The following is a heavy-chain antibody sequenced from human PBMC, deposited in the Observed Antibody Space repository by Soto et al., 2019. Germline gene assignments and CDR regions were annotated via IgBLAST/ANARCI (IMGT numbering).Heavy chain of an antibody. J-gene: IGHJ4*02. V-gene: IGHV4-34*01. CDR3: ARGRDAYKGGRS. D-gene: IGHD1-1*01. Sequence: QVQLQQWGAGLLKPSETLSLTCAVYGGSFSGYYWSWIRQPPGKGLEWIGEISQSEGTNYNPSLKSRVTISVDTSKNQFSLKLSSMTAADTAMYYCARGRDAYKGGRSWGQGTLVTVSS. CDR2: ISQSEGT. CDR1: GGSFSGYY.